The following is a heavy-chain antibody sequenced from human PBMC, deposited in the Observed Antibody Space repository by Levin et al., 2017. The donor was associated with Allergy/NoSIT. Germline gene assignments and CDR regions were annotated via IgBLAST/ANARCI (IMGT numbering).Heavy chain of an antibody. CDR1: GGSISSGGYY. D-gene: IGHD3-3*01. J-gene: IGHJ5*02. V-gene: IGHV4-31*03. Sequence: PSETLSLTCNVSGGSISSGGYYWSWIRQHPGKGLEWIGYIYYSGSTYYNPSLKSRVTISIDTSKNQFSLKLSSETAADTAVYYCARWSDYWFDPWGQGTLVTVSS. CDR2: IYYSGST. CDR3: ARWSDYWFDP.